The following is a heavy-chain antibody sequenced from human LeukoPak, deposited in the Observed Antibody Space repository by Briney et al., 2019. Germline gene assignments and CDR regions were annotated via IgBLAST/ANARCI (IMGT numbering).Heavy chain of an antibody. J-gene: IGHJ6*02. V-gene: IGHV3-23*01. CDR3: ARDLNFYYGSGSFYYYYGMDV. CDR2: ISGSGDNT. D-gene: IGHD3-10*01. CDR1: GLTFSGYG. Sequence: GGSLRLSCAASGLTFSGYGMTWVRQAPGKGLEWVSAISGSGDNTFYADSVKGRFTISRDNSKNTLYLQMNSLRAEDTAVYYCARDLNFYYGSGSFYYYYGMDVWGQGTTVTVSS.